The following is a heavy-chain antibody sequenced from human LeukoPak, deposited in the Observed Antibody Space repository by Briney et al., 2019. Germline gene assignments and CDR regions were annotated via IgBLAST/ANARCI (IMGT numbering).Heavy chain of an antibody. V-gene: IGHV4-59*01. CDR3: ARGGSRIANWFDP. Sequence: PSETLSLTCGVSRDSIRSYYWSWIRQPPGMGLEWIGYIYYSGSTNYNPSLKSRVTISVDTSKNQFSLKLSSVTAADTAVYYCARGGSRIANWFDPWGQGTLVTVSS. D-gene: IGHD2-15*01. CDR1: RDSIRSYY. J-gene: IGHJ5*02. CDR2: IYYSGST.